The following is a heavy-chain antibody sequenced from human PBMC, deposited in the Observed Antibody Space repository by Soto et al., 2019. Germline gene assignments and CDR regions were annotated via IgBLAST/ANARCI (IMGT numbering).Heavy chain of an antibody. J-gene: IGHJ5*02. CDR2: IISSGNTI. D-gene: IGHD3-22*01. CDR1: GFTFIYYY. V-gene: IGHV3-11*01. Sequence: QVQLVESGGGVVKTSGSLRISFASSGFTFIYYYMSWVRQAPGKGLEGVSYIISSGNTIYYADSVKGRFTISRDNAKNSVYLQMNSLRAEDTALYFCAKMSSENYYDPVFSWGQGTLVTVSS. CDR3: AKMSSENYYDPVFS.